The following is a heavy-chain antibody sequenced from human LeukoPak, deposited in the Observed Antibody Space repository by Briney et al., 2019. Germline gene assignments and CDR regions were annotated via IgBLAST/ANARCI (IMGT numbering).Heavy chain of an antibody. CDR1: GFTLSSSW. D-gene: IGHD2-2*02. CDR2: IKQDGSEK. J-gene: IGHJ4*02. CDR3: TRVGYCSSTTCYTGDGFDY. V-gene: IGHV3-7*01. Sequence: GPLRLYCAASGFTLSSSWMSWVRQAPGKGLEWLATIKQDGSEKYYVDSVKGRFTISRDNAKNSLYLQMNSLRAEDTAVYYCTRVGYCSSTTCYTGDGFDYWGQGTLVTVSS.